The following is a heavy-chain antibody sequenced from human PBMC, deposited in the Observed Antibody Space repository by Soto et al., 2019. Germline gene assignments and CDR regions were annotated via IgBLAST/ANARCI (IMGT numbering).Heavy chain of an antibody. V-gene: IGHV3-66*01. Sequence: EVQLVESGGGLVQRGGSLRLSCAASGFTVSNNYMSWVRQAPGKGLEWVSVNDGGSTYYAESVKDRFTISRDNSKNTLYLQMNSLRAEDTAVYYCARGHYGSPPGYFDYWGQGTLVTVSS. CDR1: GFTVSNNY. D-gene: IGHD3-10*01. CDR3: ARGHYGSPPGYFDY. J-gene: IGHJ4*02. CDR2: NDGGST.